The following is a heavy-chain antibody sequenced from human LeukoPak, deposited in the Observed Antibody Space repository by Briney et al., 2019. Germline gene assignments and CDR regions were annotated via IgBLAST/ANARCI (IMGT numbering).Heavy chain of an antibody. Sequence: SQTLSLTCAASGGSISSGGYSWSWIRQPPGKGLEWIGYIYYSGSTNYNPSLKSRVTISVDTSKNQFSLKLSSVTAADTAVYYCARGRGQRFDPWGQGTLITVSS. CDR1: GGSISSGGYS. J-gene: IGHJ5*02. CDR2: IYYSGST. CDR3: ARGRGQRFDP. V-gene: IGHV4-30-4*07. D-gene: IGHD1-1*01.